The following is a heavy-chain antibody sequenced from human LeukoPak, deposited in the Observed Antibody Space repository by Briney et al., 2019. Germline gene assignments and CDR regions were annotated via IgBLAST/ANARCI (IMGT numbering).Heavy chain of an antibody. D-gene: IGHD5-12*01. CDR3: ARESDIVATGFDY. CDR2: ISSSSSTI. Sequence: EGSLRLSCAASGFTFSSYSMNWVRQAPGKGLEWVSYISSSSSTIYYADSVKGRFTISRDNAKNSLYLQMNSLRAEDTAVYYCARESDIVATGFDYWGQGTLVTVSS. J-gene: IGHJ4*02. CDR1: GFTFSSYS. V-gene: IGHV3-48*01.